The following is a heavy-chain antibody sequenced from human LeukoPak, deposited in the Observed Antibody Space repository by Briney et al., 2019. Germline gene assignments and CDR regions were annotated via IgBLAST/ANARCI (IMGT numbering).Heavy chain of an antibody. D-gene: IGHD1-26*01. V-gene: IGHV3-7*03. CDR3: ARVVQIEGSPSYFDY. J-gene: IGHJ4*02. Sequence: GGSLRLSCAASGLTFSSYWMSWVRQAPGKGLEWVANIKQDGSEKYYVDSVKGRFTISRDNAKNSLYLQMNSLRAEDTAVYYCARVVQIEGSPSYFDYWGQGTLVTVSS. CDR1: GLTFSSYW. CDR2: IKQDGSEK.